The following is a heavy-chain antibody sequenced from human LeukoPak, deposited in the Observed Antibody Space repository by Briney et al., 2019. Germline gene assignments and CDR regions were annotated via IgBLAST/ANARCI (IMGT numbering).Heavy chain of an antibody. D-gene: IGHD5/OR15-5a*01. CDR3: ARGALDIVSTEFDY. CDR2: ISSSGSTI. J-gene: IGHJ4*02. V-gene: IGHV3-48*03. CDR1: GFTFSSYE. Sequence: GGSLRLSCAASGFTFSSYEMNWVRQAPGKGLEWVSYISSSGSTIYYADSVKGRFTISRDNAKNSLYLQMNSLRAEDTAVYYCARGALDIVSTEFDYWGQGTLVTVSS.